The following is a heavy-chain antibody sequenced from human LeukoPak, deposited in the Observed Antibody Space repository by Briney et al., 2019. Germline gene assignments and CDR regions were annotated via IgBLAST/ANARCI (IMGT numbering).Heavy chain of an antibody. V-gene: IGHV3-74*01. CDR3: VRGAVGTGVWFDP. D-gene: IGHD1-26*01. J-gene: IGHJ5*02. Sequence: GGSLRLSCAASGFTFSGCWMHWVRQAPGKGLEWVSRINIDGATTNYADSVKGRFTISRDNAKNTLHLQMNSLRADDTAAYYCVRGAVGTGVWFDPWGQGTLVTVSS. CDR1: GFTFSGCW. CDR2: INIDGATT.